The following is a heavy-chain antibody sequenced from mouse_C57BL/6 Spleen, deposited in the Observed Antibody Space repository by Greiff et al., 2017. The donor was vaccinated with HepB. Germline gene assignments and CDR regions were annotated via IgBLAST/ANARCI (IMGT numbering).Heavy chain of an antibody. D-gene: IGHD2-3*01. Sequence: DVKLVESGGGLVKPGGSLKLSCAASGFTFSSYAMSWVRQTPEKRLEWVATISDGGSYTYYPDNVKGRFTISRDNAKNNLYLQMSHLKSEDTAMYYCARENDGYYAYYFDYWGQGTTLTVSS. CDR2: ISDGGSYT. J-gene: IGHJ2*01. V-gene: IGHV5-4*01. CDR1: GFTFSSYA. CDR3: ARENDGYYAYYFDY.